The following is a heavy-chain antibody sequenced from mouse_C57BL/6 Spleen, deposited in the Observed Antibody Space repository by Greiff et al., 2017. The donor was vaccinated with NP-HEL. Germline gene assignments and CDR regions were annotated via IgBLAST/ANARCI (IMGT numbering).Heavy chain of an antibody. J-gene: IGHJ1*03. CDR1: GYTFTSYW. CDR2: IDPSDSYT. Sequence: QVQLQQPGAELVMPGASVKLSCKASGYTFTSYWMHWVKQRPGQGLEWIGEIDPSDSYTNYNQKFKGKSTLTVDKSSSTAYMQLSSLTSEDSAVYYCARQAAQATRYFDVWGTGTTVTVSS. D-gene: IGHD3-2*02. CDR3: ARQAAQATRYFDV. V-gene: IGHV1-69*01.